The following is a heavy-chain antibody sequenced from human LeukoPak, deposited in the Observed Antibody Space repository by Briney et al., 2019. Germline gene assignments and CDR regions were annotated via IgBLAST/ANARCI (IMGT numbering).Heavy chain of an antibody. CDR1: GGSISGGSYY. Sequence: PSQTLSLTCTVSGGSISGGSYYWSWIRQPAGKGLEWIGRIYTSGSTNYNPSLKSRVTISVDTSKNQFSLKLSSVTAADTAVYYCARGSEGATIFDYWGQGTLVTVSS. CDR2: IYTSGST. CDR3: ARGSEGATIFDY. D-gene: IGHD1-26*01. V-gene: IGHV4-61*02. J-gene: IGHJ4*02.